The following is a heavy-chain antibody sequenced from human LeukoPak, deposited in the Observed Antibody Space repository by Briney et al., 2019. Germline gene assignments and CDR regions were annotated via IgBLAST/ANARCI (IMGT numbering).Heavy chain of an antibody. CDR3: ARDQRGPFDY. V-gene: IGHV3-33*01. Sequence: GGSLRLSCAASGFTFSSYGMHWVRQAPGMGLEWVAVIWYDGSNKYYADSVKGRFTISRDNSKNTLYLQMNSLRAEDTAVYYCARDQRGPFDYWGQGTLVTVSP. J-gene: IGHJ4*02. CDR2: IWYDGSNK. CDR1: GFTFSSYG.